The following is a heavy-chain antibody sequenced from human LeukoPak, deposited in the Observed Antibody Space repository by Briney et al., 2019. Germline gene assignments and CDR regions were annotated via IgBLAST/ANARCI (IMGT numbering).Heavy chain of an antibody. CDR1: GGSISDYY. J-gene: IGHJ3*02. CDR2: IYYSGRT. D-gene: IGHD2-2*01. Sequence: SETPSLTCTVSGGSISDYYWSWIRQPPGKGLEWIGYIYYSGRTNYTPSLKSRVTISINTSKNQFSLRLSSVTAADTAVYYCAGATSREAFDIWGQGTRVTVSS. CDR3: AGATSREAFDI. V-gene: IGHV4-59*01.